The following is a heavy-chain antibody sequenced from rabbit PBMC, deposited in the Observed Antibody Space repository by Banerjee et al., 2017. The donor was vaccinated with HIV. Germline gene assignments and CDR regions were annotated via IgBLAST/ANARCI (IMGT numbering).Heavy chain of an antibody. CDR3: ARDLAGVIGWNFNL. V-gene: IGHV1S40*01. D-gene: IGHD4-1*01. Sequence: QQLEESGGDLVKPGASLTLTCTASEFTISGNYYMCWVRQAPGKGLEWIACIAAGSSGSTYYASWAKGRFTISKTSSTTVTLQGASLTVADTATYFCARDLAGVIGWNFNLWGQGTLVTVS. J-gene: IGHJ4*01. CDR2: IAAGSSGST. CDR1: EFTISGNYY.